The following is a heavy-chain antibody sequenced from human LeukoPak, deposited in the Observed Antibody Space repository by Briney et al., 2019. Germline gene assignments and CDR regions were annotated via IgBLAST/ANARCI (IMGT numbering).Heavy chain of an antibody. CDR1: GGSISSGSYY. V-gene: IGHV4-61*02. Sequence: TLSLTCTVSGGSISSGSYYWSWIRQPAGKGLEWIGRIYTSGSTNYNPSLKSRVTISVDTSKNQFSLKLSSVTAADTAVYYCARRPGGLQDWLDPWGQGTLVTVSS. CDR3: ARRPGGLQDWLDP. J-gene: IGHJ5*02. CDR2: IYTSGST. D-gene: IGHD2-15*01.